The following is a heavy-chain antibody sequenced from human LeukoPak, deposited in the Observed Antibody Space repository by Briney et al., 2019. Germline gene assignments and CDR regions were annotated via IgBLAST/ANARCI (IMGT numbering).Heavy chain of an antibody. CDR1: GYTFTSHG. Sequence: ASVKVSCKASGYTFTSHGLSWVRQAPGQGLEWMGWISAYNGNTNYAQKLQGRVTMTTDTSTSTAYMELRSLRSDDTAVYYCARDLVQLWSNSFPYYYGMDVWGQGTTVTVSS. D-gene: IGHD5-18*01. CDR3: ARDLVQLWSNSFPYYYGMDV. CDR2: ISAYNGNT. V-gene: IGHV1-18*01. J-gene: IGHJ6*02.